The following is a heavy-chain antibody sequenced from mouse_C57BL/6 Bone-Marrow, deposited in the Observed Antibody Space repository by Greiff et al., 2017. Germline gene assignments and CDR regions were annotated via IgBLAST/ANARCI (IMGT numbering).Heavy chain of an antibody. J-gene: IGHJ2*01. V-gene: IGHV1-59*01. CDR1: GYTFTSYW. CDR3: ARSLFDY. Sequence: VQLQQPGAELVRPGTSVKLSCKASGYTFTSYWMHWVKQRPGQGLEWIGVIDPSDSYTNYNQTFKGKATLTVDTSSSTAYMQLSSLTSEDSAVYYCARSLFDYWGQGTTLTVSS. CDR2: IDPSDSYT.